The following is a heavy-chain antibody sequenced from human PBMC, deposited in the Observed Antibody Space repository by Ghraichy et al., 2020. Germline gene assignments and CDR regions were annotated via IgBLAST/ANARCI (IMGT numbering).Heavy chain of an antibody. V-gene: IGHV3-7*01. CDR3: ARDRSGSYTNSYYFDY. CDR1: GFTFSRYS. CDR2: VNQDGSET. J-gene: IGHJ4*02. D-gene: IGHD3-10*01. Sequence: GESLNISCATSGFTFSRYSMNWVRQAPGKGLEWVANVNQDGSETYYVDSVKGRFTISRDNARNSLFLQMSSLRAEDTAVYYCARDRSGSYTNSYYFDYWGQGTLVTVPS.